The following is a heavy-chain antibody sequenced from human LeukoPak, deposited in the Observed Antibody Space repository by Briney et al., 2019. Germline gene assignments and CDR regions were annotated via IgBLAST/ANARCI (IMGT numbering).Heavy chain of an antibody. Sequence: GESLKISCKGSGYDFTTYWIGWVRQMPGKGLEWMGIIYPGDSDTRHSPSFQGQVTISADKSISTAYLRWSSLKASDTAMYYCARPIQLGDVDYWGQGTLVTVSS. J-gene: IGHJ4*02. D-gene: IGHD5-18*01. CDR1: GYDFTTYW. CDR2: IYPGDSDT. V-gene: IGHV5-51*01. CDR3: ARPIQLGDVDY.